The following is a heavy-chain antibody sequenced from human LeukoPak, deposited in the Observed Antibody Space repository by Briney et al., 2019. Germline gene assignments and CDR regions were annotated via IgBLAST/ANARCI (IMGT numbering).Heavy chain of an antibody. CDR3: AKGGKWDVTPFDY. CDR2: ISGGGGST. Sequence: GGSLRLSCAASGFTFTSYSMNWVRQAPGKGLEWVSTISGGGGSTYYADSVKGRFTISRDNSKNTLYLQVNSLRAEDTAVYYCAKGGKWDVTPFDYWAQGTLVTVSS. V-gene: IGHV3-23*01. J-gene: IGHJ4*02. D-gene: IGHD1-26*01. CDR1: GFTFTSYS.